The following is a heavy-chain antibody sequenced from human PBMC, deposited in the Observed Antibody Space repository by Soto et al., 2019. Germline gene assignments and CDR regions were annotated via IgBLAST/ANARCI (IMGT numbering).Heavy chain of an antibody. CDR2: IYGNDDT. V-gene: IGHV2-5*01. CDR3: ARWYYYDSSGHYYHYFDP. J-gene: IGHJ5*02. Sequence: KSGPTLVNPTQSLTLTCTFSGFSLSTNEVGVGWIRQPPGKALEWLALIYGNDDTRYSPSLKTRLTITKDTSKNQVVLTLTTVDPMDTATYYCARWYYYDSSGHYYHYFDPWGQGTLVTVSS. D-gene: IGHD3-22*01. CDR1: GFSLSTNEVG.